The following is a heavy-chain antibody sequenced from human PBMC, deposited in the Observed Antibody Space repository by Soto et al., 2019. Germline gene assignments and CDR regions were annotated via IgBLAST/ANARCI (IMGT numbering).Heavy chain of an antibody. J-gene: IGHJ4*02. V-gene: IGHV4-4*02. Sequence: SETLSLTCAVSSDSISRSVWWTWVRQPPGKGLEWIGEVFHTGDTNYNPSLKSRVTMSVDKPTNEFSLKVTSVTAADTATYYCARKAWVRFDYWGQGALVTVSS. CDR1: SDSISRSVW. CDR2: VFHTGDT. CDR3: ARKAWVRFDY. D-gene: IGHD7-27*01.